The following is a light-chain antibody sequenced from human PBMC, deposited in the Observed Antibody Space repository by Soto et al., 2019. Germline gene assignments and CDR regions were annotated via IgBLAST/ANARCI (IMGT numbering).Light chain of an antibody. CDR2: YAS. J-gene: IGKJ5*01. CDR1: QSVRNN. CDR3: QQYNNWPPFT. V-gene: IGKV3-15*01. Sequence: EIMMTQSPATLSVSPGERATLSCRATQSVRNNLAWYQHKPGQVPRLLIYYASTRATGTPARLSGSGSVTEFTLTISSLQSEDVAVYDCQQYNNWPPFTFGQGTRLEIK.